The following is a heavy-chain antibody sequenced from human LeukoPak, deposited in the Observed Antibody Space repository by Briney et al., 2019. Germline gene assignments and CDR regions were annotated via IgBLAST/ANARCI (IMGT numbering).Heavy chain of an antibody. D-gene: IGHD3-22*01. J-gene: IGHJ4*02. CDR2: ISGSGGST. CDR1: GFTFSSYG. V-gene: IGHV3-23*01. CDR3: AKYSSGYYYLSYDY. Sequence: PGRSLRLSCAASGFTFSSYGMHWVRQAPGKGLEWVSAISGSGGSTYYADSVKGRFTISRDNSKNTLYLQMNSLRAEDTAVYYCAKYSSGYYYLSYDYWGQGTLVTVSS.